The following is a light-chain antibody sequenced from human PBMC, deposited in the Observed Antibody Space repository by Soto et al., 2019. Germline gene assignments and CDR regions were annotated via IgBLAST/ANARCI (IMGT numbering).Light chain of an antibody. CDR3: CSYAGSPTYV. CDR1: SSDVGGYNY. CDR2: DVS. V-gene: IGLV2-11*01. Sequence: QSALTQPRSVSGSPGQSVTISCTGTSSDVGGYNYVSWYQQHPGKAPKVMIYDVSERPSGVPDRFSGSKSGNTASLTISGLQAEDEADYYCCSYAGSPTYVFGTGTKVTVL. J-gene: IGLJ1*01.